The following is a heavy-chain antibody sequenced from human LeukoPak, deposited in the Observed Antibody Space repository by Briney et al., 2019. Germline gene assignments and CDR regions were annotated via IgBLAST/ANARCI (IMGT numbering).Heavy chain of an antibody. J-gene: IGHJ4*02. V-gene: IGHV3-64*02. Sequence: GSLGLSCVGSGFSFRYFAIHWVRQAPGKGLDYVSVINTDGRITYYADSVKGRFTISRDNSKNTVYLQMGSLRGDDMAVYYCTRDGGSFCDFDYWGQGALVTGSS. CDR1: GFSFRYFA. D-gene: IGHD1-26*01. CDR2: INTDGRIT. CDR3: TRDGGSFCDFDY.